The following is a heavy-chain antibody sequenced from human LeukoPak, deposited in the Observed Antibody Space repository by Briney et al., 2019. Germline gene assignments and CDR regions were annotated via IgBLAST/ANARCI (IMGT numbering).Heavy chain of an antibody. D-gene: IGHD3-9*01. Sequence: GGSLRLSCAASGFTFSSYWMHWVRQAPGVGLVWVSRISGDGRTTTYADSVKGRFPISRDNAKNTLYMQMNSLRAEDTAVYYCARLDILTGNYYYFNFWGQGTLVTVSS. CDR3: ARLDILTGNYYYFNF. CDR1: GFTFSSYW. J-gene: IGHJ4*02. V-gene: IGHV3-74*01. CDR2: ISGDGRTT.